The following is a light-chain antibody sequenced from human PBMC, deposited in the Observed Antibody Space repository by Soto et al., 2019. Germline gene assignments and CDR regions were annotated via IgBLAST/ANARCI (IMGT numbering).Light chain of an antibody. CDR3: QQYGSSPPT. Sequence: EIVLTQSPGTLSLSPGERGTLSCRASQSVSSDSVAWYQQKPGQAPRLLIYGASSRVAGIPDRFRGAGSGTDFTLTISRLETEDFAVYVCQQYGSSPPTFGQGTKVDIK. J-gene: IGKJ1*01. CDR1: QSVSSDS. V-gene: IGKV3-20*01. CDR2: GAS.